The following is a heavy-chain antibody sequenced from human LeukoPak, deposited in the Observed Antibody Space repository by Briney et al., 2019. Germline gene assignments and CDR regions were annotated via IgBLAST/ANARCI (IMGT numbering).Heavy chain of an antibody. V-gene: IGHV4-34*01. J-gene: IGHJ4*02. D-gene: IGHD3-16*01. CDR3: ARRAGRLWPVDY. CDR1: GGSFSGYY. CDR2: INHRGST. Sequence: SETLSLTCAVYGGSFSGYYWSWIRQPPGKGLEWIGEINHRGSTNYNPSLKSRVTTSVDTSKNQFSLKLSSVTAADTAVYYCARRAGRLWPVDYWGQGTLVTVSS.